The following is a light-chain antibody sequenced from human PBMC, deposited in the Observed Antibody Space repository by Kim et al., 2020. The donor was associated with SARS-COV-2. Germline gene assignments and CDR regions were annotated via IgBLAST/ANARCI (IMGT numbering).Light chain of an antibody. CDR2: AAS. CDR3: QQSYITPFT. Sequence: ASVGDRVTITLRTTQSISSHLNWYQQKPGRAPKLLISAASTLQGGVPSRFSGSGSETDFTLTISSLQPEDFATYFCQQSYITPFTFGPGTKVDIK. J-gene: IGKJ3*01. CDR1: QSISSH. V-gene: IGKV1-39*01.